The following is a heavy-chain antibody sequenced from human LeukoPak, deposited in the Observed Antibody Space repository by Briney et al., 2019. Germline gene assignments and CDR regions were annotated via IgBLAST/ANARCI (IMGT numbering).Heavy chain of an antibody. V-gene: IGHV3-48*01. D-gene: IGHD4-17*01. Sequence: GGSLRLSCAASGFTFSSYSMNWVRQAPGKGLEWVSYISSSSSTIYYADSVKGRFTISRDNAKNSLYLQMNSLRAEDTAVYYCARAYTVTERVAFDIWGQGTMVTVSS. CDR3: ARAYTVTERVAFDI. CDR1: GFTFSSYS. CDR2: ISSSSSTI. J-gene: IGHJ3*02.